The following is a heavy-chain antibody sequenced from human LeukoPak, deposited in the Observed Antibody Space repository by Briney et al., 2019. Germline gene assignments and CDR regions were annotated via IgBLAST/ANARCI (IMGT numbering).Heavy chain of an antibody. D-gene: IGHD6-13*01. V-gene: IGHV3-11*04. Sequence: GGSLRLSCAASGFTFSDYYMSWICQAPGKGLEWVSYISSSGSTIYYADSVKGRFTISRDNAKNSLYLQMNSLRAEDTAVYYCARAQGDSSPPNWFDPWGQGTLVTVSS. CDR1: GFTFSDYY. J-gene: IGHJ5*02. CDR2: ISSSGSTI. CDR3: ARAQGDSSPPNWFDP.